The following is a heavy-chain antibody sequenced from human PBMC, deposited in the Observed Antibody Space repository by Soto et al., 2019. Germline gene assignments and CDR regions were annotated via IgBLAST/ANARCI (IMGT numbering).Heavy chain of an antibody. J-gene: IGHJ4*02. Sequence: PRGSLRLSCAASGFTFSSYSMNWVRQAPGKGLEWFSSISSSSSYIYYADSVKGRFTISRDNAKNSLYLQMNSLRAEDTAVYYCARAFKEVFDYWGQGTLVTVYS. CDR2: ISSSSSYI. CDR1: GFTFSSYS. CDR3: ARAFKEVFDY. V-gene: IGHV3-21*01.